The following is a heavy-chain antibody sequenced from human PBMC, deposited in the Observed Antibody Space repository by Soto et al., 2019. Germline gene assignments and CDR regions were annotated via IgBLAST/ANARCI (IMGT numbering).Heavy chain of an antibody. V-gene: IGHV4-61*01. Sequence: KPSETLSLTCTVSGGSVSSGSYYWSWIRQPPGKGLEWIGYIYYSGSTNYNPSLKSRVTISVDTSKNQFSLKLSSVTAADTAVYYCERAGGSSDLDYWGQGTLVTVSS. CDR1: GGSVSSGSYY. D-gene: IGHD1-26*01. CDR2: IYYSGST. J-gene: IGHJ4*02. CDR3: ERAGGSSDLDY.